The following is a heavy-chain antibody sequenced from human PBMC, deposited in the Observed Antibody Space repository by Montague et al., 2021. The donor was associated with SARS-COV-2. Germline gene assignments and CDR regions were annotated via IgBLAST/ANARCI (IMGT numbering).Heavy chain of an antibody. CDR2: IDWDDDK. CDR1: GFSLSTSGMC. J-gene: IGHJ5*02. D-gene: IGHD5-12*01. CDR3: AHSGYDCSNWFDP. V-gene: IGHV2-70*11. Sequence: PALVKPTQTLTLTCTFSGFSLSTSGMCVSWIRQPPGKALEWLARIDWDDDKYYSTSLKTRLTISKDTSKNQVVLTMTNMDPVDTATYYCAHSGYDCSNWFDPWGQGTLVTVSS.